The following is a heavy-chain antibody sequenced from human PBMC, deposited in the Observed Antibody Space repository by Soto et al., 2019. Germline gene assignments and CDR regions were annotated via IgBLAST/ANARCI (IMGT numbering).Heavy chain of an antibody. CDR2: IYYSGST. D-gene: IGHD5-18*01. Sequence: QVQLQESGPGLVKPSETLSLTCTVSGGSISSYYWSWIRQPPGKGLEWIGYIYYSGSTNYNPSLXVXVXIXXDTSNTPFSLKLSSVTAADTAVYYCARRYGSCFDYWGQGTLVTVSS. J-gene: IGHJ4*02. CDR3: ARRYGSCFDY. CDR1: GGSISSYY. V-gene: IGHV4-59*08.